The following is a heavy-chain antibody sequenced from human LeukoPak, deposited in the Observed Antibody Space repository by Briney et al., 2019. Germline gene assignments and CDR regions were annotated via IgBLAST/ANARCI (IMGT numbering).Heavy chain of an antibody. CDR3: ARLYSSSWYLFDY. V-gene: IGHV4-34*01. J-gene: IGHJ4*02. Sequence: KPSETLSLTCAVYGGSFSGYSWRWIRQPPGKGLEWIGEINQSRSTNYSPSLKSRVTISMDSSKNQFSLKLASVTAADTAVYYCARLYSSSWYLFDYWGQGTLVTVSS. D-gene: IGHD6-13*01. CDR2: INQSRST. CDR1: GGSFSGYS.